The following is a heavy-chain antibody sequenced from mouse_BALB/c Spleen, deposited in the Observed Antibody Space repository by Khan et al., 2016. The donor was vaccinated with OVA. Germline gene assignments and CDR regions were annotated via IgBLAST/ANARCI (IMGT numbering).Heavy chain of an antibody. CDR1: GYTFTEYT. CDR3: ARDAGRY. J-gene: IGHJ4*01. V-gene: IGHV1-18*01. Sequence: EVKLLESGPELVKPGASVKISCKTSGYTFTEYTLHWVKQSHGKSLEWIGVINPKNGITSYNQKFKGKATLTVDKSSSTAYMEFRSLTSEDSAVYYGARDAGRYWGQGTSVTVSS. CDR2: INPKNGIT. D-gene: IGHD3-3*01.